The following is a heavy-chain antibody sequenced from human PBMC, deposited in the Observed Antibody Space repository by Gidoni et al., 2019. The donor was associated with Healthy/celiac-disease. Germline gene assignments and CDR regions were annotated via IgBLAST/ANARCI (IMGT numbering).Heavy chain of an antibody. V-gene: IGHV3-9*01. D-gene: IGHD6-13*01. CDR3: AKDLGSSWYEGGFDY. CDR2: ISWNSGSI. J-gene: IGHJ4*02. CDR1: GFTFDDYA. Sequence: EVQLVESGGGLVQPGRSLRLSCAASGFTFDDYAMHWVRQAPGKGLEWVSGISWNSGSIGYADSVKGRFTISRDNAKNSLYLQMNSLRAEDTALYYCAKDLGSSWYEGGFDYWGQGTLVTVSS.